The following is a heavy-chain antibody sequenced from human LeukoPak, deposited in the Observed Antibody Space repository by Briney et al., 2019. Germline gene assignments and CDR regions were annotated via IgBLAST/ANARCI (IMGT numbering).Heavy chain of an antibody. CDR1: GFTFSSYV. D-gene: IGHD4-11*01. J-gene: IGHJ6*02. V-gene: IGHV3-74*01. CDR3: ARDGGRTVTSPYYYGMDV. Sequence: GGSLRLSCETAGFTFSSYVMHWVRRTPGKGLVWVSRISHDGFISYADSVKGRFTISRDNAKNTLILQMNSLRAQDTAVYYCARDGGRTVTSPYYYGMDVWGQGATVTVSS. CDR2: ISHDGFI.